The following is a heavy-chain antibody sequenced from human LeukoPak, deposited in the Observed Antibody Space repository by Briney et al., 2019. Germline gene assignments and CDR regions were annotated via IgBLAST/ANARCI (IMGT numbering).Heavy chain of an antibody. CDR1: GFTFSSYG. V-gene: IGHV3-30*03. CDR2: ISYDGSNK. Sequence: PGRSLRLSCAASGFTFSSYGMHWVRQAPGKGLEWVAVISYDGSNKYYADSVKGRFTISRDNSKNTLYLQMNSLRAEDTAMYYCARNTPTYSTPEYWGQGTLVTVSS. J-gene: IGHJ4*02. D-gene: IGHD5-18*01. CDR3: ARNTPTYSTPEY.